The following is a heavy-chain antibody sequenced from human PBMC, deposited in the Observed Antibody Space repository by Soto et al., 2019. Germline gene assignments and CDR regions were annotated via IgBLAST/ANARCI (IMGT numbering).Heavy chain of an antibody. CDR1: GDTFNSYA. J-gene: IGHJ6*02. Sequence: ASVKVSCKASGDTFNSYAISWVRQAPGQGLDWMGGIIPIFGTANYAQKFQGRVTITADESTSTAYMELSSLTSEDTAVYFCAANWNGGYYYGMNVWGQGTTVTVSS. V-gene: IGHV1-69*13. CDR3: AANWNGGYYYGMNV. D-gene: IGHD1-20*01. CDR2: IIPIFGTA.